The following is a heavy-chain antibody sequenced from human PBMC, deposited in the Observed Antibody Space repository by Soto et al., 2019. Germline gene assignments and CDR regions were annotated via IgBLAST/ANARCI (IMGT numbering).Heavy chain of an antibody. D-gene: IGHD6-19*01. Sequence: SDALSLTCALSVGSVSSTSYYRGWIRQPPGKGLEWIGSIYYSGSTYYNPSLKSRVTISVDTSKNQFSLKLSSVTAADTAVYYCAREEIAVAGKTLYGMDVWGQGTTVTVSS. CDR1: VGSVSSTSYY. V-gene: IGHV4-39*02. J-gene: IGHJ6*02. CDR3: AREEIAVAGKTLYGMDV. CDR2: IYYSGST.